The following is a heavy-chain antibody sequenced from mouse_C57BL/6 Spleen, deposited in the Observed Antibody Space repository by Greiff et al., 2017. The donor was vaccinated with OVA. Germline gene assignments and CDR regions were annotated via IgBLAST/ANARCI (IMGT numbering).Heavy chain of an antibody. V-gene: IGHV1-64*01. D-gene: IGHD2-10*01. CDR2: IHPNSGST. CDR3: AKKEPYPSYYAMGD. J-gene: IGHJ4*01. Sequence: QVQLQQPGAELVKPGASVKLSCKASGYTFTSYWMHWVKQRPGQGLEWIGMIHPNSGSTNYNEKFKSKATLTVDKSSSTAYMQLSSLTSEDSAVYYCAKKEPYPSYYAMGDWGKGASVTVSS. CDR1: GYTFTSYW.